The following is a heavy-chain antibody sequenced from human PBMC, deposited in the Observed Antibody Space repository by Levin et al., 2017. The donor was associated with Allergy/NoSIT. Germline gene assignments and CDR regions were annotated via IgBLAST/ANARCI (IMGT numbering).Heavy chain of an antibody. Sequence: PGGSLRLSCAASGFTFSSYGMHWVRQAPGKGLEWVAVIWYDGSNKYYADSVKGRFTISRDNSKNTLYLQMNSLRAEDTAVYYCARDRSGYYLDYWGQGTLVTVSS. CDR3: ARDRSGYYLDY. V-gene: IGHV3-33*01. D-gene: IGHD3-22*01. J-gene: IGHJ4*02. CDR2: IWYDGSNK. CDR1: GFTFSSYG.